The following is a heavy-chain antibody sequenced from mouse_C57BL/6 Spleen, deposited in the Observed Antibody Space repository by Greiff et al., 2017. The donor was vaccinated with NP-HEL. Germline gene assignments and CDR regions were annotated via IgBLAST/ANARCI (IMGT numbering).Heavy chain of an antibody. CDR1: GYTFTSYW. CDR3: ARYYLYYAMDY. CDR2: IDPSDSYT. Sequence: QVQLQQPGAELVKPGASVKLSCKASGYTFTSYWMQWVKQRPGQGLEWIGEIDPSDSYTNYNQKFKGKATLTVDTSSSTAYMQLSSLTSEDSAVYYCARYYLYYAMDYWGQGTSVTVSS. D-gene: IGHD1-1*01. V-gene: IGHV1-50*01. J-gene: IGHJ4*01.